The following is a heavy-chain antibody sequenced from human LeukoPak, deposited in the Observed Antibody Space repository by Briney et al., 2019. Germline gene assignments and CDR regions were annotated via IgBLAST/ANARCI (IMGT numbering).Heavy chain of an antibody. CDR1: GYTFTSYY. D-gene: IGHD5-24*01. J-gene: IGHJ3*02. Sequence: ASVKVSCKASGYTFTSYYMHWVRQAPGQGLEWMGIINPSGGSTSYAQKFQGRVTITADKSTSTAYMELSSLRSEDTAVYYCARDRRWLTITGAFDIWGQGTMVTVSS. CDR3: ARDRRWLTITGAFDI. CDR2: INPSGGST. V-gene: IGHV1-46*01.